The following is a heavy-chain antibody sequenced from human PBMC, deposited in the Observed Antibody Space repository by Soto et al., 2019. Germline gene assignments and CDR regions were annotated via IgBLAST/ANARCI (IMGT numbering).Heavy chain of an antibody. V-gene: IGHV3-9*01. CDR2: ISWNSGSI. Sequence: TVGSLRLSCAASGFTFDDYAMHWVRQAPGKGLEWVSGISWNSGSIGYADSVKGRFTISRDNAKNSLYLQMNSLRAEGTALYYCAKEWIATTDYYYYGMDVWGQGTTVTVSS. D-gene: IGHD1-1*01. J-gene: IGHJ6*02. CDR1: GFTFDDYA. CDR3: AKEWIATTDYYYYGMDV.